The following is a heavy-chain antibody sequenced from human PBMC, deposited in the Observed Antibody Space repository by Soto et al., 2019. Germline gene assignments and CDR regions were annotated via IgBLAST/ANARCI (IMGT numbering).Heavy chain of an antibody. Sequence: SETLSLTCTVSDYCIGSGYYWGWIRQPPGKGLEWIGSIIHSGNTNYNPSLKSRVTMSVDTSKNQFSLKLSSVIAADTAVYYCARDTTYQYYFDYWGQGTLVTVSS. J-gene: IGHJ4*02. CDR2: IIHSGNT. CDR1: DYCIGSGYY. D-gene: IGHD2-2*01. CDR3: ARDTTYQYYFDY. V-gene: IGHV4-38-2*02.